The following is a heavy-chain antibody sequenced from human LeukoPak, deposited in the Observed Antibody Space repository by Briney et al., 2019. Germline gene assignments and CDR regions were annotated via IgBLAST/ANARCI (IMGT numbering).Heavy chain of an antibody. CDR2: ISGDDGSI. D-gene: IGHD6-13*01. J-gene: IGHJ4*02. Sequence: HSGGSLRLSCAASGFTFDDYAIYWVRHGPGKGLEWVSLISGDDGSIYYADSVKGRFNISRDNSKNSLYLQMNSLRTEDTALYYCAKEDYSSSWYALDYWGQGTLVTVSS. CDR1: GFTFDDYA. V-gene: IGHV3-43*02. CDR3: AKEDYSSSWYALDY.